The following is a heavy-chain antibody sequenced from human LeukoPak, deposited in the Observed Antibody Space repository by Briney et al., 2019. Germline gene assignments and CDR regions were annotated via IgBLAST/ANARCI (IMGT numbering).Heavy chain of an antibody. Sequence: GGSLRLSCAASGFTFSSYAMSWVRQAPGKGLEWVSAISGSGGSTYYADSVKGRFTISRDNSKNTLYLQMNSLRAEDTAVYYCAKDLRVSLVVGLNDCWGQGTLVTVSS. V-gene: IGHV3-23*01. CDR3: AKDLRVSLVVGLNDC. CDR1: GFTFSSYA. J-gene: IGHJ4*02. D-gene: IGHD1-26*01. CDR2: ISGSGGST.